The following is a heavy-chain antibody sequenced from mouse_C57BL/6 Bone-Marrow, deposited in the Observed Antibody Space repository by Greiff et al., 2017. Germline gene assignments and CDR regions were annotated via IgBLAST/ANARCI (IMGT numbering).Heavy chain of an antibody. CDR2: IDPANGNT. CDR3: AHDSNYFAWFAY. CDR1: GFNIKNTY. Sequence: EVKLMESVAELVRPGASVKLSCTASGFNIKNTYMHWVKQRPEQGLEWIGRIDPANGNTKYAPKFQGKATLTADTSSNTAYLQLSILTSEDTAIYYFAHDSNYFAWFAYWGQGTLVTVSA. D-gene: IGHD2-5*01. V-gene: IGHV14-3*01. J-gene: IGHJ3*01.